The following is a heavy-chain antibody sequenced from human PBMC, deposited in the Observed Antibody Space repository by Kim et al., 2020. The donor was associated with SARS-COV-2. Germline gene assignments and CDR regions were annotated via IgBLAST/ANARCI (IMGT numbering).Heavy chain of an antibody. CDR2: VDTYGSLK. CDR3: ATSKPIIFGTHKFDL. Sequence: GGSLRLSCAASGFSFSTYWMHWVRQAPGKGLVWVSRVDTYGSLKTYADSVKGRFTISRDNAKNTLYLQMNSLSVEDTAVYYCATSKPIIFGTHKFDLWGRGPVVPVSS. CDR1: GFSFSTYW. D-gene: IGHD3-9*01. V-gene: IGHV3-74*03. J-gene: IGHJ5*02.